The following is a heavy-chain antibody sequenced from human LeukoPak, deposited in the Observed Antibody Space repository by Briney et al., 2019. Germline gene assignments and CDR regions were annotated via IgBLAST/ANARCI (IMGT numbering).Heavy chain of an antibody. J-gene: IGHJ6*03. CDR3: ARGREYGAYYYYYCMDV. Sequence: GASVKVSCKASGYTFTSYYMHWVRQAPGQGLEWMGIINPSGGSTSYAQKFQGRVTMTRDMSTSTVYMELSSLRSEDTAVYYCARGREYGAYYYYYCMDVWGKGTTVTVSS. D-gene: IGHD4-17*01. V-gene: IGHV1-46*01. CDR2: INPSGGST. CDR1: GYTFTSYY.